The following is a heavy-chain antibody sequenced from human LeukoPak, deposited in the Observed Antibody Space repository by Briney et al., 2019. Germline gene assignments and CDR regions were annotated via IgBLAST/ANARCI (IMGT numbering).Heavy chain of an antibody. CDR1: GFTFSSYA. CDR3: ARFYIPEEHHRSWYEAH. Sequence: GGSLRLSCAASGFTFSSYAMSWVRQAPGKELLWVARIRGDGRATTYADSVKGRFTISRDNAMNTVFLQMKSLRADDTGTYYCARFYIPEEHHRSWYEAHWGQGVLVTVS. CDR2: IRGDGRAT. J-gene: IGHJ4*02. V-gene: IGHV3-74*03. D-gene: IGHD6-13*01.